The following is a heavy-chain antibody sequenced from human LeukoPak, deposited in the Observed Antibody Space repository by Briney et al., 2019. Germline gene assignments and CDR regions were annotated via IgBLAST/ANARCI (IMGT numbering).Heavy chain of an antibody. CDR3: AKSITMIVVVINYYYYGMDV. D-gene: IGHD3-22*01. CDR1: GFTFSSYA. V-gene: IGHV3-23*01. J-gene: IGHJ6*02. Sequence: PGGSLRLSCAASGFTFSSYAMSWVRQAPGKGLEWVSAISGSGGSTYYADSVKGRFTISRDNSKNTLYLQMNSLRAEDTAVYYCAKSITMIVVVINYYYYGMDVWGQGTTVTVSS. CDR2: ISGSGGST.